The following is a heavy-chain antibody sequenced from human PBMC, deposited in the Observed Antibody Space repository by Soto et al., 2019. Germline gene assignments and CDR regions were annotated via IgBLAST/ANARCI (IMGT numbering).Heavy chain of an antibody. D-gene: IGHD2-2*02. CDR1: GFTFRSYA. CDR2: ISYDGSNK. CDR3: ARDRYCSSTSCYTPYYYYGMDV. J-gene: IGHJ6*02. V-gene: IGHV3-30-3*01. Sequence: LRLSCAASGFTFRSYAMHWVRQAPGKGLEWVAVISYDGSNKYYADSVKGRFTISRDNSKNTLYLQMNSLRAEDTAVYYCARDRYCSSTSCYTPYYYYGMDVWGQGTTVTVSS.